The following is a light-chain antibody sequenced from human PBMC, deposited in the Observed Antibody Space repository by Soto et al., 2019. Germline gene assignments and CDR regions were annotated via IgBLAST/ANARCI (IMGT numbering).Light chain of an antibody. J-gene: IGLJ2*01. Sequence: QSVLTQPASVSGSPGQSITISCTGTSSDVGGYNYVSWYQQHPGKAPKLMIYDVTYRPSGVSNRFSGSKSGNAASLTISGLQAEDEAAYYCSSCTSSSALVVFGGGTKLTVL. CDR2: DVT. CDR1: SSDVGGYNY. V-gene: IGLV2-14*01. CDR3: SSCTSSSALVV.